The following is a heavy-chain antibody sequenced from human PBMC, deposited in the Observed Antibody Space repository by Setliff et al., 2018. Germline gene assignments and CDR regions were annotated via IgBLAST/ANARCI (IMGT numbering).Heavy chain of an antibody. CDR1: GYSFTNYG. J-gene: IGHJ4*02. CDR2: NSV. D-gene: IGHD3-22*01. Sequence: ASVKVSCKTSGYSFTNYGINWVRQAPGQGLEWMGWNSVYAREFQGRVTMTIDTPTSTAYMELSSLRSDDTAVYYCARVPQEALYYYDRGNHFDSWGQGTLVTVSS. CDR3: ARVPQEALYYYDRGNHFDS. V-gene: IGHV1-18*01.